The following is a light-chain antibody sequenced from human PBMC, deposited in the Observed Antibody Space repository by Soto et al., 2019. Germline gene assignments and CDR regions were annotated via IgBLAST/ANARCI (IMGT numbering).Light chain of an antibody. CDR1: QGITSF. J-gene: IGKJ4*01. Sequence: DIQMTQSAFSLSASLGDRVTITCRASQGITSFLNWYQQKPGKAPKLLIYAASSLRTGVPSRFSGSGSGTDFTLTISSLQPEDFATYYCQQSYSTPLTFGGGTKVDIK. CDR3: QQSYSTPLT. CDR2: AAS. V-gene: IGKV1-39*01.